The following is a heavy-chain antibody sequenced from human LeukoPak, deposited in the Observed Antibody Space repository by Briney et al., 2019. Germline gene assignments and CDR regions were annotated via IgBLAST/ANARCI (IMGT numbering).Heavy chain of an antibody. CDR2: FDPEDGET. CDR3: AAGYCSSTSCYAPHHDAFDI. J-gene: IGHJ3*02. D-gene: IGHD2-2*01. Sequence: ASVKVSSKVSGYTLTELSMHWVRQAPGKGLEWMGGFDPEDGETIYAQKFQGRVTMTEDTSTDTAYMELSSLRSEDTAVYYCAAGYCSSTSCYAPHHDAFDIWGQGTMVTVSS. CDR1: GYTLTELS. V-gene: IGHV1-24*01.